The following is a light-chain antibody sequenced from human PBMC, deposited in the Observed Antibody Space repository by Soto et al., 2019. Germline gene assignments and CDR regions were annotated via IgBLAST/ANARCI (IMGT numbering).Light chain of an antibody. CDR2: EVS. V-gene: IGLV2-14*01. CDR3: SSYTSGSTWL. CDR1: SSDVGGFNY. J-gene: IGLJ7*01. Sequence: QSALTQPASVSGSPGQSITISCTGTSSDVGGFNYVSWYQQHPGKAPKLMIYEVSNRPSGVSNRFSGSKSGNTASLTISGLQAEDEADYYCSSYTSGSTWLFGGGTQLTVL.